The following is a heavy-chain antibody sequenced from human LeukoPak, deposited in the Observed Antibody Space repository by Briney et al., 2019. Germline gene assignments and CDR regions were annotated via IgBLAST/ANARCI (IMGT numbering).Heavy chain of an antibody. CDR3: AREGILPYYFDY. CDR1: GFTFSSYA. Sequence: PGGSLRLSCAASGFTFSSYAMHWVRQAPGKGLEWVAVISYDGSNKYYADSVKGRFTNSRDNSKNTLYLQMNSLRAEDTAVYYCAREGILPYYFDYWGQGTLVTVSS. J-gene: IGHJ4*02. V-gene: IGHV3-30-3*01. CDR2: ISYDGSNK.